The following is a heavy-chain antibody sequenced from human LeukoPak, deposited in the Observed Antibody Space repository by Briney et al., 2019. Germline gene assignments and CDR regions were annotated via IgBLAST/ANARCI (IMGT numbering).Heavy chain of an antibody. CDR2: ISGSGGST. V-gene: IGHV3-23*01. J-gene: IGHJ3*02. D-gene: IGHD4-23*01. CDR1: GFTFSSYA. Sequence: GGSLRLSCAASGFTFSSYAMSWVRQAPGKGLEWVSAISGSGGSTYYADSVKGRFTISRDNPKNPLYLQMNSLRAEDTAVYYCAKGRDYGGSPDAFDIWGQGTMVTVSS. CDR3: AKGRDYGGSPDAFDI.